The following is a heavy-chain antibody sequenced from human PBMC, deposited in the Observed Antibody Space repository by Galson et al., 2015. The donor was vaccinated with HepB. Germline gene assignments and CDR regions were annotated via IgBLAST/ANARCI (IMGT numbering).Heavy chain of an antibody. CDR2: ISSSSSTI. J-gene: IGHJ4*02. D-gene: IGHD5-12*01. CDR1: GFTFSSYS. V-gene: IGHV3-48*01. Sequence: SLRLSCAASGFTFSSYSMNWVRQAPGKGLEWVSYISSSSSTIYYADSVKGRFTISRDNAKNSLYLQMNSLRAEDTAVYYCARDPGYSGYDGPPPNYWGRGTLVTVSS. CDR3: ARDPGYSGYDGPPPNY.